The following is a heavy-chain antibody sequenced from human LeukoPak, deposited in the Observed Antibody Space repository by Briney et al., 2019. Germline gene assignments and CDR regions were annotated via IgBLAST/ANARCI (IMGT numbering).Heavy chain of an antibody. Sequence: EPLSFTCTVSGVSMNIYYGNWIRQADGKGREWIWRIYSSGDTNYNPSLKSRVTMSVDTSKNQFSLKLSSVTAADTAVYYCARGETSGWSDYWGQGTLVTVSS. CDR1: GVSMNIYY. J-gene: IGHJ4*02. CDR3: ARGETSGWSDY. CDR2: IYSSGDT. D-gene: IGHD6-19*01. V-gene: IGHV4-4*07.